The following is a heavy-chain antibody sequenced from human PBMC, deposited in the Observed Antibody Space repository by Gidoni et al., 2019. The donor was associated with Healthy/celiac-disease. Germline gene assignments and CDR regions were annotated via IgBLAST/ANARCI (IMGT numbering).Heavy chain of an antibody. D-gene: IGHD3-22*01. CDR1: GGSISSGGYY. CDR2: IYYSGST. CDR3: ARDYYDSSGYYLGFDY. J-gene: IGHJ4*02. V-gene: IGHV4-31*03. Sequence: QVQLQESGSGLVKPSQTLSLTCTVSGGSISSGGYYWSWIRQHPGKGLEWIGYIYYSGSTYYNPSLKSRVTISVDTSKNQFSLKLSSVTAADTAVYYCARDYYDSSGYYLGFDYWGQGTLVTVSS.